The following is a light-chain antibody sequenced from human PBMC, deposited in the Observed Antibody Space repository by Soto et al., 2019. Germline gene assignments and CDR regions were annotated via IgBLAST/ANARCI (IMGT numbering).Light chain of an antibody. CDR1: QSVSSLY. Sequence: EIVLTQSPGTLSLSPGESVTLSCRASQSVSSLYLAWYQQKPGQAPRLLIYATSSRATGIPDRFIGSGSGTDFTLTIGSVEPEDFAVYYCQQYGNSPRYSFGHGTRLEIK. CDR2: ATS. CDR3: QQYGNSPRYS. J-gene: IGKJ2*03. V-gene: IGKV3-20*01.